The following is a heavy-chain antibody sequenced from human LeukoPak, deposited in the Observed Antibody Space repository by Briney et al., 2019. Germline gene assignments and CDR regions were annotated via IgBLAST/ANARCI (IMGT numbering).Heavy chain of an antibody. CDR1: GYTFTGFY. V-gene: IGHV1-2*02. Sequence: ASVKVSCKPSGYTFTGFYIHWVRQAPGQGLQWVGWINPKNGATKYSQSFRGRVTMTRDTSIDTAYMELSSLTSDDTAIYYCARPTHRLTVTTAIDYWGQGTLVTVSS. CDR3: ARPTHRLTVTTAIDY. D-gene: IGHD4-17*01. J-gene: IGHJ4*02. CDR2: INPKNGAT.